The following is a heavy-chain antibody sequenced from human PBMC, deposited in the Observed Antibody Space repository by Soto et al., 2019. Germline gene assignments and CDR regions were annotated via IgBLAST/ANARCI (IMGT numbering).Heavy chain of an antibody. CDR3: ARASITMVRGVIWFDP. CDR1: GFTFSSYS. J-gene: IGHJ5*02. D-gene: IGHD3-10*01. V-gene: IGHV3-48*01. CDR2: ISSSSSTI. Sequence: GGSLRLSCAASGFTFSSYSMNWVRQAPGKGLEWVSYISSSSSTIYYADSVKGRFTISRDNAKNSLYLQMNSLRAEDTAVYYCARASITMVRGVIWFDPWGQGTLVTVSS.